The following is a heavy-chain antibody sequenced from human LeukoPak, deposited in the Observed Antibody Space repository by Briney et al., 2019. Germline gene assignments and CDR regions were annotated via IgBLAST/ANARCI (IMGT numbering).Heavy chain of an antibody. CDR2: IGSSIAYI. Sequence: GGSLRLSCAASGFTFSIYSMNWVRQAPGKGLEWVSSIGSSIAYIYYADSVKGRFTISRDNAKKSLYLQMNSLRAEDTAVYFCGRDTDFDYWGQGTLVTVSS. J-gene: IGHJ4*02. V-gene: IGHV3-21*01. CDR3: GRDTDFDY. CDR1: GFTFSIYS.